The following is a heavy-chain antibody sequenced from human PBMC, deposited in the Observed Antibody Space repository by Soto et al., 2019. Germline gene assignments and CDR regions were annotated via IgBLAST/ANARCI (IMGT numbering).Heavy chain of an antibody. CDR3: ARDATRVTIRRPWLPVVGMDV. D-gene: IGHD2-15*01. CDR1: GCSISSGDYY. J-gene: IGHJ6*02. CDR2: IYYSGST. Sequence: PXETLSLTCTVAGCSISSGDYYWSWIRQPPGKGLEWIGYIYYSGSTYYNPSLKSRVTISVDTSKNQFSLKLSSVTAADTAVYYCARDATRVTIRRPWLPVVGMDVWGQGTTVTVSS. V-gene: IGHV4-30-4*01.